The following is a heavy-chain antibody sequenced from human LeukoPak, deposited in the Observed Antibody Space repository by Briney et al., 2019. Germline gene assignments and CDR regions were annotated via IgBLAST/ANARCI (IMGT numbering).Heavy chain of an antibody. CDR2: IYPGDSET. Sequence: GESLKISCKGSGYTFTRYWIAWVRQTPGKGLEWMGFIYPGDSETRYSPSFQGQVTISVDKSISTAYVQWSSLKASDTALYYCARSTGWYGHWGQGTLVTVSS. CDR1: GYTFTRYW. D-gene: IGHD6-19*01. CDR3: ARSTGWYGH. V-gene: IGHV5-51*01. J-gene: IGHJ4*02.